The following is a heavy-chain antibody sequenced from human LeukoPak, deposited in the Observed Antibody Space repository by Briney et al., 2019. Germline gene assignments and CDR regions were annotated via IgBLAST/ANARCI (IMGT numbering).Heavy chain of an antibody. D-gene: IGHD3-3*01. Sequence: PGGSLRLSCAASGFTFSSYEVSWVRQAPGKGLEWVSSISSSGSYIYYADSVKGRFTISRDNAKNTLYLQMNSLRAEDTAVYYCARTGDDFWSGYYTYYYYYMDVWGKGTTVTVSS. J-gene: IGHJ6*03. V-gene: IGHV3-21*01. CDR1: GFTFSSYE. CDR3: ARTGDDFWSGYYTYYYYYMDV. CDR2: ISSSGSYI.